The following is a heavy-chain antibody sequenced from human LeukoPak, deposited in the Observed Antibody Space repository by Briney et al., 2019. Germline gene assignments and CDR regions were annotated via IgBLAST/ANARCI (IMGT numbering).Heavy chain of an antibody. CDR2: INPRSGGT. J-gene: IGHJ4*02. V-gene: IGHV1-2*02. CDR3: ARGSGTSWFDY. CDR1: GYTFTNYY. D-gene: IGHD2-2*01. Sequence: GASVKVSCKASGYTFTNYYIHWVRQAPGQGLEWMGWINPRSGGTNYGEKFRGRVTMTRDTSITTAYMELSSLRFDDTAVYYCARGSGTSWFDYWGQGTLVTVSS.